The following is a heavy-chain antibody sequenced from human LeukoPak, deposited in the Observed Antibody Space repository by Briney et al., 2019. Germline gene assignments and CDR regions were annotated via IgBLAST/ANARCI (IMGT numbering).Heavy chain of an antibody. V-gene: IGHV3-23*01. CDR1: GFTFSNYA. D-gene: IGHD3-10*01. Sequence: GGSLRLSCAASGFTFSNYAMSWVRQAPGKGLEWVSVISDSGGSTYYADSVKDRFIISRDNSKNTLYLQMNSLRDEDTAVYYCAKDRGYYGSGSNGMDVWGKGTTVTVSS. J-gene: IGHJ6*04. CDR2: ISDSGGST. CDR3: AKDRGYYGSGSNGMDV.